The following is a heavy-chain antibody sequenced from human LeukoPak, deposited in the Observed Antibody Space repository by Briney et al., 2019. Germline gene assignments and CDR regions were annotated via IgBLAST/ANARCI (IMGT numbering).Heavy chain of an antibody. J-gene: IGHJ4*02. V-gene: IGHV4-31*03. CDR3: ARDGENGIDY. Sequence: PSQTLSLTCTVSGGSISSGGYYWSWIRQHPGKGLEWIGYIYYSGSTYYNPSLKSRVTISVDTPKNQFSLKLSSVTAADTAVYYCARDGENGIDYWGQGTLVTVSS. CDR1: GGSISSGGYY. D-gene: IGHD3-10*01. CDR2: IYYSGST.